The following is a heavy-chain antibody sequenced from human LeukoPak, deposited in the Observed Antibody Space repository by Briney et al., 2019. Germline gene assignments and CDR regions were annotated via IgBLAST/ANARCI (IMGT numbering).Heavy chain of an antibody. CDR2: INHSGST. V-gene: IGHV4-34*01. J-gene: IGHJ4*02. CDR3: ASRGYCSGGSCYYFDY. Sequence: SETLSLTCAVYGGSFSGYYWSWIRQPPGKGLEWIGEINHSGSTNYNPSLKSRVTISVDTSKNQFSLKLSSVTAADTAVYYCASRGYCSGGSCYYFDYWGQGTQVTDSS. CDR1: GGSFSGYY. D-gene: IGHD2-15*01.